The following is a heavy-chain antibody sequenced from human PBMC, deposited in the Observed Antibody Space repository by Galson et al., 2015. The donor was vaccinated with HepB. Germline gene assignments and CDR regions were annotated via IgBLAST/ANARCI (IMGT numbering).Heavy chain of an antibody. CDR1: GFSLSTSGVG. CDR2: IYWSDDK. CDR3: TDTRKQVLNFDF. V-gene: IGHV2-5*01. Sequence: PALVQPTQTRTLTCPFSGFSLSTSGVGGGWIRRPPGKALEWLALIYWSDDKRYSPALKSRLTITQNTYKNEVVLTNTNMDPVDPGTYYCTDTRKQVLNFDFWGQGTLVTVSS. D-gene: IGHD1-14*01. J-gene: IGHJ4*02.